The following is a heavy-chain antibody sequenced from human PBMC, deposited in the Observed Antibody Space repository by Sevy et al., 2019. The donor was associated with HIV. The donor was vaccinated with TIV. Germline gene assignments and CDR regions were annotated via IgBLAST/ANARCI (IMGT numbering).Heavy chain of an antibody. Sequence: GGSLRLSCAASGFTFNFHGMHWVRQAPGKGLEWVAFISADGGVKYYADSVKGRFTISRDNSDNTLSLQMNSLRTEESALYYCARENYYDSTSLGSFDVWGQGTMVTVSS. CDR3: ARENYYDSTSLGSFDV. CDR2: ISADGGVK. D-gene: IGHD3-22*01. V-gene: IGHV3-30*06. CDR1: GFTFNFHG. J-gene: IGHJ3*01.